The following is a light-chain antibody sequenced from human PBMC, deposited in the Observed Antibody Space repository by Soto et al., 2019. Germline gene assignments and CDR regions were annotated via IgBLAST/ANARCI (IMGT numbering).Light chain of an antibody. J-gene: IGLJ1*01. CDR3: CSYAGSYTDV. Sequence: QSALTQPRSVSGSPGQSVTISCSGTSSDVGGYNYVSWYQQHPGKAPKLMIHDVSKRPSGVPDRFSGSRSGYTASLTISGLQAEDEADYYCCSYAGSYTDVFGTGTKLTVL. CDR2: DVS. V-gene: IGLV2-11*01. CDR1: SSDVGGYNY.